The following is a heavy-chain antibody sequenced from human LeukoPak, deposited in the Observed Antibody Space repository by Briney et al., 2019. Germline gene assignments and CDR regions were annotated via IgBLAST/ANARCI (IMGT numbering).Heavy chain of an antibody. V-gene: IGHV4-59*01. CDR3: ARGDYCSRTSCYRWPYDY. D-gene: IGHD2-2*01. Sequence: SETLSLTCTVSGGSFSSYYWSWIRQPPGKGLEWIGYIYYSGSATYNPSLKSRVTISVDTSKNQFSLKLSSVTAADTAVYYCARGDYCSRTSCYRWPYDYWGQGTLVTVSS. CDR2: IYYSGSA. J-gene: IGHJ4*02. CDR1: GGSFSSYY.